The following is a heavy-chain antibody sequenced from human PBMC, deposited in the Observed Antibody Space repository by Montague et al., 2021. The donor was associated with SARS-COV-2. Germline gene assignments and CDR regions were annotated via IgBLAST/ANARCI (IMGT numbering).Heavy chain of an antibody. D-gene: IGHD5-24*01. CDR1: GFNFRNHI. CDR2: ISSSSSYI. CDR3: ARDWDGDNYNLFYGMDV. Sequence: SLRLSCAASGFNFRNHILNWVRQAPGKGLEWLSSISSSSSYIFYAESVKGRFTISRDDAKNSLYLEMSSLSAEDTAVYYCARDWDGDNYNLFYGMDVWGQGTTVTVSS. J-gene: IGHJ6*01. V-gene: IGHV3-21*01.